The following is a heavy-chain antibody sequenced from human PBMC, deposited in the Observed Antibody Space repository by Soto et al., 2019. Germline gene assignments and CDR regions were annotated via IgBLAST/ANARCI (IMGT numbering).Heavy chain of an antibody. J-gene: IGHJ4*02. D-gene: IGHD3-9*01. V-gene: IGHV4-34*01. CDR3: ARGNYDILTGYFRGYGY. CDR2: INHSGST. CDR1: GGSFSGYY. Sequence: LSLTCAVYGGSFSGYYWSWIRQPPGKGLEWIGEINHSGSTNYNPSLKSRVTISVDTSKNQFSLKLSSVTAADTAVYYCARGNYDILTGYFRGYGYWGQGTLVTVSS.